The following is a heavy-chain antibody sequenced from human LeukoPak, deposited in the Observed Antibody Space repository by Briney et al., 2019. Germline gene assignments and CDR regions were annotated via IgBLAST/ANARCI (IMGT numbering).Heavy chain of an antibody. CDR1: GGSNSSYY. V-gene: IGHV4-59*01. J-gene: IGHJ4*02. D-gene: IGHD3-22*01. CDR3: ARVLSDYYDSSGYHYFDY. CDR2: IYYSGST. Sequence: SETLSLTCTVSGGSNSSYYCSWIRQPPGKGLEWIGYIYYSGSTNYNPSLKSRVTISVDTSKNQYSLKLSSVTAADAAVYYCARVLSDYYDSSGYHYFDYWGQGTLVTVSS.